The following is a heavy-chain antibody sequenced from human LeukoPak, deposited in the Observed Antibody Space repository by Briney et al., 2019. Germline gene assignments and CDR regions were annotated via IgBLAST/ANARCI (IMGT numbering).Heavy chain of an antibody. Sequence: SETLSLTCTVSVGSISRGGYYWSWIRRHPGKGLEWIGYYYYSGSTYYNPSFQSRVTISVNTSKSQFSLKLSTVTAADTAVYYCARDDVDTAWGFDYWGQGTLVTVSS. CDR2: YYYSGST. D-gene: IGHD5-18*01. J-gene: IGHJ4*01. CDR1: VGSISRGGYY. V-gene: IGHV4-31*03. CDR3: ARDDVDTAWGFDY.